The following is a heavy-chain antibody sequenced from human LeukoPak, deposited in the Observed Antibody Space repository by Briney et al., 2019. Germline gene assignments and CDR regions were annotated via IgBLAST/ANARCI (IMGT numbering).Heavy chain of an antibody. CDR1: GFTFSRYW. CDR3: ARGFWTGVEY. CDR2: INSDGSYT. V-gene: IGHV3-74*01. D-gene: IGHD3/OR15-3a*01. Sequence: GGSLRLSCAASGFTFSRYWMHWVRQAPGKGLVGVSRINSDGSYTSYADFVKGRFTISRDNAKNTLYLQMNSLRAEDTAVYYCARGFWTGVEYWGQGALVTVSS. J-gene: IGHJ4*02.